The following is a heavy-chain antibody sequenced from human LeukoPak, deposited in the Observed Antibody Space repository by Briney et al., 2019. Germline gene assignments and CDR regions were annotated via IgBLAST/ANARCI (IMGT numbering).Heavy chain of an antibody. D-gene: IGHD6-13*01. CDR1: GYTFTGYY. Sequence: WASVKVSCKASGYTFTGYYMHWVRQAPGQGLEWMGWINPNSGGTNYAQKFQGRVTMTRDTSISTAYMELSRLRSDDTAVYYRARARGIAAAGTYYYYGMDVWGQGTTVTVSS. CDR3: ARARGIAAAGTYYYYGMDV. V-gene: IGHV1-2*02. CDR2: INPNSGGT. J-gene: IGHJ6*02.